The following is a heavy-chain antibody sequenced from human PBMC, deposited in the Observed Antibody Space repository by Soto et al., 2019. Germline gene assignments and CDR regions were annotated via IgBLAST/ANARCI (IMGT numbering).Heavy chain of an antibody. J-gene: IGHJ4*02. CDR3: ARVGPRYCGSTSCRFDY. Sequence: GGSLRLSCAASGFTVRSNYMSWVRQAPGKGLEWVSVIYSGGSTYYADSVKGRFTISRDNSKNTLYLQMNSLRAEDTAVYYCARVGPRYCGSTSCRFDYWGQGTLVTVSS. CDR2: IYSGGST. V-gene: IGHV3-53*01. CDR1: GFTVRSNY. D-gene: IGHD2-2*01.